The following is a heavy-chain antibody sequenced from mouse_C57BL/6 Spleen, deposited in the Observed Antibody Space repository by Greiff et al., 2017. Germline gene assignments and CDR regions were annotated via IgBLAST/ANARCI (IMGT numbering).Heavy chain of an antibody. J-gene: IGHJ4*01. D-gene: IGHD2-5*01. V-gene: IGHV1-82*01. CDR3: AREGYSNAMDY. CDR1: GYAFSSSW. Sequence: QVQLKQSGPELVKPGASVKISCKASGYAFSSSWMNWVKQRPGKGLEWIGRIYPGDGDTNYNGKFKGKATLTADKSSSTAYMQLSSLTSEDSAVYFCAREGYSNAMDYWGQGTSVTVSS. CDR2: IYPGDGDT.